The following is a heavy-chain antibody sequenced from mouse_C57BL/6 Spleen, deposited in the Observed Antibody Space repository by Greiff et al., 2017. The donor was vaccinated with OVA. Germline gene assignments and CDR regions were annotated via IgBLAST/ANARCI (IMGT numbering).Heavy chain of an antibody. D-gene: IGHD1-1*01. V-gene: IGHV1-81*01. CDR2: IYPRSGNT. CDR3: ARKGGADYYSSRDYAMDY. Sequence: QVQLQQSGAELARPGASVKLSCKASGYTFTSYGISWVKQRTGQGLEWIGEIYPRSGNTYYNEKFKGKATLTADKSSSTAYMELRSLTSEDSAVFVCARKGGADYYSSRDYAMDYWGQGTSVTVSS. CDR1: GYTFTSYG. J-gene: IGHJ4*01.